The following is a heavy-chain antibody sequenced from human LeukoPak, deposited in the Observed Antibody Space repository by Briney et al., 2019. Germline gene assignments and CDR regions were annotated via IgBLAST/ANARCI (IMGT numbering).Heavy chain of an antibody. D-gene: IGHD6-19*01. CDR2: ISAYNGNI. Sequence: ASVKVSCKASGYTFTSYAMNWVRQAPGQGLEWMGWISAYNGNINYAQKLQGRVTMTTDTSTSTAYMELRSLRSDDTAVYYCARDPALIAVAGNDAFDIWGQGTMVTVSS. V-gene: IGHV1-18*01. J-gene: IGHJ3*02. CDR1: GYTFTSYA. CDR3: ARDPALIAVAGNDAFDI.